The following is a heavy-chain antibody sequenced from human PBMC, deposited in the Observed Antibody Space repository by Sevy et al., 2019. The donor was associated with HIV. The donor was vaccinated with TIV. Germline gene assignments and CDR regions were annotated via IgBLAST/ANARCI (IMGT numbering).Heavy chain of an antibody. CDR2: MNTDGSIT. CDR3: ATPRFDF. J-gene: IGHJ4*02. V-gene: IGHV3-74*01. CDR1: GFDFSSHW. Sequence: GGSLRLSCEASGFDFSSHWMQWVRQAPVKGLVWVSRMNTDGSITNYADSVKGRFTISRDNAKNTLYLEMNNLRDEDTALYYCATPRFDFWGPGTLVTVSS.